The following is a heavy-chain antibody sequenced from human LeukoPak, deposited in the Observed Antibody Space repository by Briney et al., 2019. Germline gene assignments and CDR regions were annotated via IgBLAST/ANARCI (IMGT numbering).Heavy chain of an antibody. CDR3: ARVAAISFFGY. CDR2: ISSSGSTI. V-gene: IGHV3-48*03. D-gene: IGHD5-18*01. J-gene: IGHJ4*02. CDR1: GFTFSSYE. Sequence: GGSLRLSCAASGFTFSSYEMNWVRQAPGKGLEWVSYISSSGSTIYYADSVKGRFTISRDNAENSLYLQMNSLRAEDTAVYYCARVAAISFFGYWGQGTLVTVSS.